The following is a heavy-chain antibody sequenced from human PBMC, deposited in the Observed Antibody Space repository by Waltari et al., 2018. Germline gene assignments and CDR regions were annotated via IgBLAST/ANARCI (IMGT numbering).Heavy chain of an antibody. V-gene: IGHV3-7*01. CDR3: ARDSSLRYYFDY. CDR1: GFTFSSYW. Sequence: EVQLVASGGGLVQPGGSLRLSCAASGFTFSSYWMRWVRQAPGKGLEWVANINQHGSETYYVDSVEGRFTISRDNAKNSLYLQMNSLRVEDTAVYYCARDSSLRYYFDYWGQGTLVTVSS. J-gene: IGHJ4*02. CDR2: INQHGSET.